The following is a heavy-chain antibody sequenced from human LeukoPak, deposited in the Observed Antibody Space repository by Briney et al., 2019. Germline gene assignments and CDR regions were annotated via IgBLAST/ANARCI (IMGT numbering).Heavy chain of an antibody. CDR3: AKDRVEYCSSTSCSDDAFDI. CDR1: GFTFSSYA. D-gene: IGHD2-2*01. CDR2: ISGSGGST. J-gene: IGHJ3*02. V-gene: IGHV3-23*01. Sequence: GGSLRLSCAASGFTFSSYAMSWVRQAPGKGLEWVSAISGSGGSTYYADSVKGRFTISRDNSKNTLYLQMNSLRAEDTAVYYCAKDRVEYCSSTSCSDDAFDIWGQGTMITVSS.